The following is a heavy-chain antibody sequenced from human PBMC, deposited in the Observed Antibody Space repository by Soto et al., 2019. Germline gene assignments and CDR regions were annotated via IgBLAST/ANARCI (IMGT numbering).Heavy chain of an antibody. V-gene: IGHV3-64D*06. J-gene: IGHJ6*02. CDR1: GFTFSSSA. CDR3: AGYCSSSICPEDHYFALEV. Sequence: GGSLRLSCSASGFTFSSSAMHCVRQAPCKGLEYVSAISSNGGSTYYADSVKGRFTISRDNSKKQVSLKLSSVSAADTARYFCAGYCSSSICPEDHYFALEVWGQGTTVTVSS. D-gene: IGHD2-2*01. CDR2: ISSNGGST.